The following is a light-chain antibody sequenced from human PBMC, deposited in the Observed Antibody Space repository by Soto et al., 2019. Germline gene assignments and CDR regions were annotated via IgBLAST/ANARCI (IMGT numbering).Light chain of an antibody. CDR1: QSISSY. CDR3: QQSDITPRT. CDR2: AAS. J-gene: IGKJ1*01. Sequence: EIQMTQSPSSLSASLEDRVTITCRASQSISSYLNWYQQKPGKAPKLLIYAASSLQSGVPSRFSGSGSGTDFTLTISSLQPEDFATYYCQQSDITPRTFGQGAKV. V-gene: IGKV1-39*01.